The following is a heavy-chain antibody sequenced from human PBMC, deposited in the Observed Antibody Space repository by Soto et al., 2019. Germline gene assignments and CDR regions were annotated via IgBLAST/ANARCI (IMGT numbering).Heavy chain of an antibody. CDR3: ASRPAYYDFWSGYYFDY. Sequence: QPGGSLRLSCAASGFTFSSYAMSWVRQAPGKGLEWVSAISGSGGSTYYADSVKGRFTISRDNSKNTLYLQMNSLRAEDTAVYYCASRPAYYDFWSGYYFDYWGQGTLVTVSS. V-gene: IGHV3-23*01. CDR1: GFTFSSYA. J-gene: IGHJ4*02. CDR2: ISGSGGST. D-gene: IGHD3-3*01.